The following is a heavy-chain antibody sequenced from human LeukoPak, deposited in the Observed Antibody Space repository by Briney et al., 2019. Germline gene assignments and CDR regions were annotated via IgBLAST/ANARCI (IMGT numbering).Heavy chain of an antibody. CDR2: IIPIFGTA. D-gene: IGHD6-13*01. V-gene: IGHV1-69*13. Sequence: GASVKVSCKASGGTFSSYAISWVRQAPGQGLEWMGGIIPIFGTANYAQKFQGRVTITADESTSTAYMELSSLRSEDTAVYYCARARLAAAGRGWFDPWGQGTLVTVSS. CDR3: ARARLAAAGRGWFDP. CDR1: GGTFSSYA. J-gene: IGHJ5*02.